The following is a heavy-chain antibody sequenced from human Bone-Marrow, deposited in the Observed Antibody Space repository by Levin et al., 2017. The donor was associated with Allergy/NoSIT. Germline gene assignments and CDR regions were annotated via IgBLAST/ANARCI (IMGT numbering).Heavy chain of an antibody. V-gene: IGHV3-53*01. J-gene: IGHJ4*02. D-gene: IGHD2-2*01. Sequence: GGSLRLSCAASGFTVSSNYMSWVRQAPGKGLEWVSIIYSGGSTYYADSVKGRFTISRDNSKNTLYLQMNSLRAEDTAVYYCARVDCSSTRCYEGYFDYWGQGTLVAVSS. CDR1: GFTVSSNY. CDR3: ARVDCSSTRCYEGYFDY. CDR2: IYSGGST.